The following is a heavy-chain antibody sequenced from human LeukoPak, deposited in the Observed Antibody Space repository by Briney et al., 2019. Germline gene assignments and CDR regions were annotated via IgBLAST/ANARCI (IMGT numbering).Heavy chain of an antibody. CDR2: INNSGST. CDR3: ARGYNRGSYYNY. V-gene: IGHV4-34*01. J-gene: IGHJ4*02. CDR1: GGSFSGNY. Sequence: PSETLSLTRVVYGGSFSGNYWSWIRQPPGKWLEWIGEINNSGSTNYNPSLKSRVTISVDTSKNQFSLKVSSVTAADTAVYYCARGYNRGSYYNYWGQGTLVTVSS. D-gene: IGHD1-26*01.